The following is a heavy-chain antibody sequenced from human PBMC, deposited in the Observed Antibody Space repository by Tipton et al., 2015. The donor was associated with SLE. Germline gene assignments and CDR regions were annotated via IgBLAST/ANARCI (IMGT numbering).Heavy chain of an antibody. V-gene: IGHV1-8*01. CDR2: MNPNSGNT. J-gene: IGHJ6*02. CDR1: GYTFTSYD. CDR3: ERGPFRLMEGLAYYYYYYVMDV. Sequence: QLVQSGAEVKKPGASVKVSCKASGYTFTSYDINWVRQATGQGLEWMGWMNPNSGNTGYAQKFQGRVTMTRNTSISTAYMELSSLRSEDTAVYYCERGPFRLMEGLAYYYYYYVMDVWCQETTVNVSS. D-gene: IGHD3-3*01.